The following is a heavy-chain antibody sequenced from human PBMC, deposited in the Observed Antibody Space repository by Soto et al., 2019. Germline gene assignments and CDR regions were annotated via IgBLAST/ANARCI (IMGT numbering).Heavy chain of an antibody. D-gene: IGHD3-10*01. CDR3: ARLTYYGSGSPWFDP. J-gene: IGHJ5*02. Sequence: ASVKVSCKASGYSFTKYHMHWVRQAPGQGLEWMGWINPGSGVTNYAQKLQGRVTMTTDTSTSTAYMELRSLRSDDTAVYYCARLTYYGSGSPWFDPWGQGTLVTVSS. V-gene: IGHV1-18*04. CDR2: INPGSGVT. CDR1: GYSFTKYH.